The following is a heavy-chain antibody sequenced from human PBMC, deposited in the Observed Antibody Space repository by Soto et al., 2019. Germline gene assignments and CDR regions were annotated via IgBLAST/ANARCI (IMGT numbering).Heavy chain of an antibody. CDR2: IYYSGST. V-gene: IGHV4-59*01. CDR1: GGSISSYY. D-gene: IGHD3-9*01. CDR3: ARGSITISLYYFDY. J-gene: IGHJ4*02. Sequence: SETLSLTCTVSGGSISSYYWSWIRQPPGKGLEWIGYIYYSGSTNYNPSLKSRVTISVDTSKNQFSLKLSSVTAADTAVYYCARGSITISLYYFDYWGQGTLVTVS.